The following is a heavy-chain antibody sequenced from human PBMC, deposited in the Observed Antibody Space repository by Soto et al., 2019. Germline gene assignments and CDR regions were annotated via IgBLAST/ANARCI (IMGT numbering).Heavy chain of an antibody. CDR2: IITLFGTS. Sequence: VQLMQSGAEVQKPGSSVKVSCKASGGTFSRPSINWVRQAPGQGLEWMGGIITLFGTSTYAQNFQGRVTITADQSTITAYMELNSLTSDDTAEYYCARKVGYGDFIAALLDWGQGTLVTGSS. CDR1: GGTFSRPS. J-gene: IGHJ4*02. CDR3: ARKVGYGDFIAALLD. V-gene: IGHV1-69*01. D-gene: IGHD2-21*02.